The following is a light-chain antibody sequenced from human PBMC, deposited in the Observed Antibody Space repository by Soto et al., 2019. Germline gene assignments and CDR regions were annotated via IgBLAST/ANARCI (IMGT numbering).Light chain of an antibody. V-gene: IGKV1-9*01. Sequence: DIQLPQSPSFLSASVGDRVTISCRASQGISSYLAWYQQNPGKAPKLLIYAASTLQSGVPSRFSGSGSRTEFTLTISSLQPEDFATYCCQQLNSYPLSCGGGNKVEFK. CDR2: AAS. J-gene: IGKJ4*01. CDR3: QQLNSYPLS. CDR1: QGISSY.